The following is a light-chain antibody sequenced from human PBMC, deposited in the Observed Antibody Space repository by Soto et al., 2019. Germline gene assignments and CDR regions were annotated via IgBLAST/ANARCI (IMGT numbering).Light chain of an antibody. CDR1: QRVSSN. Sequence: EIVMTQSPGTLSVSPGERETLSCRASQRVSSNLAWYQQKPGQALRLLIYGASTRATGIPARFSGSGSETEFTLTISSLQSEDFAVYYCQQFYNWPRTFGQGTKVDIK. J-gene: IGKJ1*01. V-gene: IGKV3-15*01. CDR3: QQFYNWPRT. CDR2: GAS.